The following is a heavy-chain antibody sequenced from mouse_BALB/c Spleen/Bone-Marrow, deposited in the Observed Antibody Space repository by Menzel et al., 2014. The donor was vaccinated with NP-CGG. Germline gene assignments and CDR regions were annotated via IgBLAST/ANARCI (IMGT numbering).Heavy chain of an antibody. V-gene: IGHV1-52*01. CDR3: ARGRDYDVFSY. Sequence: VQLVESGAELVRPGASVKLSCKASGYTFTSYWMNWVKQRPEQGLEWIGRIDPYDSETHYNQKFKDKAILTVDKSSSTAYMQLSNLTSEDSAVYYCARGRDYDVFSYWGQGTLVTVSA. CDR1: GYTFTSYW. J-gene: IGHJ3*01. D-gene: IGHD2-4*01. CDR2: IDPYDSET.